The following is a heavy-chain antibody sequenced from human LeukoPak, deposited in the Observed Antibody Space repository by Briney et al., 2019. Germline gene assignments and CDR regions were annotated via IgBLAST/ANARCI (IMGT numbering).Heavy chain of an antibody. CDR3: AKDQSRVGGSDSFDN. Sequence: LGGSLRLSCTASGFTFSSFAMTWVRQAPGKGLEWVSGISGSGASTYYADSVKGRFTISRDNSKNTVYLQMNSLRAEDTAVYYCAKDQSRVGGSDSFDNWGQGTLVVVSS. CDR1: GFTFSSFA. D-gene: IGHD1-26*01. V-gene: IGHV3-23*01. J-gene: IGHJ4*02. CDR2: ISGSGAST.